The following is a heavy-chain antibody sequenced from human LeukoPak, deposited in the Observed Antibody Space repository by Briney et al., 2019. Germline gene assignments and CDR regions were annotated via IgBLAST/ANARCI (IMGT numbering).Heavy chain of an antibody. CDR3: ARDSITIYGGLTYYYYGMDV. J-gene: IGHJ6*02. CDR2: IYTSGST. Sequence: SETLSLTCAVYGGSFSSYYWSWIRQPAVKGLEWIGRIYTSGSTNYNPSLKSRVTMSVDTSKNQFSLKLSSVTAADTAVYYCARDSITIYGGLTYYYYGMDVWGQGTTVTVSS. D-gene: IGHD3-10*01. CDR1: GGSFSSYY. V-gene: IGHV4-4*07.